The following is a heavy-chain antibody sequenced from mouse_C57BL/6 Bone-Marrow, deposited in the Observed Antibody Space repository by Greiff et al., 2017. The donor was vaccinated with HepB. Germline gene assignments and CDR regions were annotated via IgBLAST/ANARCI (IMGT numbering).Heavy chain of an antibody. Sequence: QVHVKQSGAELVKPGASVKMSCKASGYTFTTYPIEWMKQNHGKSLEWIGNFHPYNDDTKYNEKFKGKATLTVEKSSSTVYLELSRLTSDDSAVYYCAITTVPYYFDYWGQGTTLTVSS. CDR1: GYTFTTYP. CDR3: AITTVPYYFDY. V-gene: IGHV1-47*01. D-gene: IGHD1-1*01. CDR2: FHPYNDDT. J-gene: IGHJ2*01.